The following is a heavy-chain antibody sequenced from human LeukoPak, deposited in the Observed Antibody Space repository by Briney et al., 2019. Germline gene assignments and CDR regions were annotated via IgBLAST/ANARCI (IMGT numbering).Heavy chain of an antibody. Sequence: SETLSLTCAVPGGSISGGGYSWSWIRQPPGKGLEWIGYIYHSGSTYYNPSLKSRVTISVDRSKNQFSLKLSSVTAADTAVYYCAREILGDYGEYYFDYWGQGTLVTVSS. V-gene: IGHV4-30-2*01. D-gene: IGHD4-17*01. J-gene: IGHJ4*02. CDR2: IYHSGST. CDR1: GGSISGGGYS. CDR3: AREILGDYGEYYFDY.